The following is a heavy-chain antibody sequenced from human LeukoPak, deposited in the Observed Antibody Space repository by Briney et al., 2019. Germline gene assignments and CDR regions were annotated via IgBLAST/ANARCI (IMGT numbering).Heavy chain of an antibody. V-gene: IGHV3-13*01. Sequence: PGGSLRLSCAASGFTFSSYDMHWVRHAPGRGLEWVSAIGTAGDTYYPGSVKGRFTISRENAKNSLYLQMNSLRAGDTAVYYCARDRIAAAGGAFDIWGQGTMVTVSS. CDR2: IGTAGDT. CDR3: ARDRIAAAGGAFDI. CDR1: GFTFSSYD. J-gene: IGHJ3*02. D-gene: IGHD6-13*01.